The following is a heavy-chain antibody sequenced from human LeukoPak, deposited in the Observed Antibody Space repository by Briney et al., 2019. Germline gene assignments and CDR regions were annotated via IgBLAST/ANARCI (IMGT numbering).Heavy chain of an antibody. Sequence: PSETLSLTCTVSGGSISSSSYYWGWIRQPQGKGLEWMGSIYYSGSTYYTPSLKSRVTISVDTSKNQFSLKLSSVTAADTAMYYCARTGLRFLEWLLTNWFDPWGQGTLVTVSS. V-gene: IGHV4-39*01. CDR1: GGSISSSSYY. J-gene: IGHJ5*02. CDR3: ARTGLRFLEWLLTNWFDP. D-gene: IGHD3-3*01. CDR2: IYYSGST.